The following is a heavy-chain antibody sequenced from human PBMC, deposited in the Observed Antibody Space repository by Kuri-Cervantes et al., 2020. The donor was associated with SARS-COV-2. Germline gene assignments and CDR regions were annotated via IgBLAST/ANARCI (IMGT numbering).Heavy chain of an antibody. CDR3: ARDRTEYSSGWFMTYYFYGMDV. D-gene: IGHD6-19*01. V-gene: IGHV1-46*01. Sequence: ASVKVSCKASGYTFTSYYMHWVRQAPGQGLEWMGVINPSGGSTNYAQKFQGRVTMTRDTSTSTVYMELSSLRSEDTAVYYCARDRTEYSSGWFMTYYFYGMDVWGQGTTVTVSS. J-gene: IGHJ6*02. CDR2: INPSGGST. CDR1: GYTFTSYY.